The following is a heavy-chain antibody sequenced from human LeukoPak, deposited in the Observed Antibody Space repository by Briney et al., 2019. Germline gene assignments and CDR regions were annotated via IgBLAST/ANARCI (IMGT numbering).Heavy chain of an antibody. CDR3: ARPTTLYYFDY. CDR1: GFIFSSYA. CDR2: ISDSGGST. D-gene: IGHD4-11*01. V-gene: IGHV3-23*01. J-gene: IGHJ4*02. Sequence: GGSLRLSCAASGFIFSSYAMSWVRQAPGKGLEWVSIISDSGGSTYYADSVKGRFTISRDNSKNTLYLQMNSLRAEDTAVYYCARPTTLYYFDYWGQGTLVTVSS.